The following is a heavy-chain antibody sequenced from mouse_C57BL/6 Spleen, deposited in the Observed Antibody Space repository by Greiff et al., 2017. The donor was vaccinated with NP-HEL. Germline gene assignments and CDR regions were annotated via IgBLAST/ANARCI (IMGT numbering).Heavy chain of an antibody. CDR3: AREELPDWYFDV. CDR1: GFTFSDYY. V-gene: IGHV5-16*01. Sequence: EVQLQESEGGLVQPGSSMKLSCTASGFTFSDYYMAWVRQVPEKGLEWVANINYDGSSTYYLDSLKSRFIISRDNAKNILYLQMSSLKSEDTATYYCAREELPDWYFDVWGTGTTVTVSS. J-gene: IGHJ1*03. CDR2: INYDGSST.